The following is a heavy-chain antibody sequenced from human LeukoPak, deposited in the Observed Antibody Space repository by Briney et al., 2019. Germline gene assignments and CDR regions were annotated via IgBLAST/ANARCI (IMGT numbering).Heavy chain of an antibody. CDR1: EFTLSNYW. Sequence: GGSLRLSCADSEFTLSNYWVHWVRQAPGKGLEWVSRINPDATTTNYADSVKGRFTISRENAKNTLYLQMDSLRAEDTAVYYCARDLHGSRDVWGKGTTVTVSS. CDR2: INPDATTT. CDR3: ARDLHGSRDV. V-gene: IGHV3-74*01. D-gene: IGHD3-10*01. J-gene: IGHJ6*04.